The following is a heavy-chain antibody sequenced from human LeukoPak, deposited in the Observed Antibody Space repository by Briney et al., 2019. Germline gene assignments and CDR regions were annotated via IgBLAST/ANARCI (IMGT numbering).Heavy chain of an antibody. CDR2: IYWNDDD. J-gene: IGHJ4*02. CDR3: AHLTTSAYYYDY. CDR1: GFSVGSSGVA. V-gene: IGHV2-5*01. D-gene: IGHD2-21*01. Sequence: SGPTLVNPTETLTLTCTCSGFSVGSSGVAVGWIRLPPGKALEWLGHIYWNDDDRYSTSLRSRLAITRDTSENQVVLTMTNMDPVDTATYYCAHLTTSAYYYDYWGQGTLVTVSS.